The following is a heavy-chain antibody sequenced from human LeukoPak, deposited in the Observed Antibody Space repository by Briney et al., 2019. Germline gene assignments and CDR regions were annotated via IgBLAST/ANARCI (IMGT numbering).Heavy chain of an antibody. CDR2: ISNDGNNK. Sequence: GGSLRLSCAASGFSFSTYGMHWVRQAPGKGLEWVAVISNDGNNKYYEDSVKGRFTISRDNSKNTLYLQMNSLRAEDTAVYYCAKGLEYRSANYFINWGQGTLVTVSS. CDR1: GFSFSTYG. J-gene: IGHJ4*02. V-gene: IGHV3-30*18. CDR3: AKGLEYRSANYFIN. D-gene: IGHD4/OR15-4a*01.